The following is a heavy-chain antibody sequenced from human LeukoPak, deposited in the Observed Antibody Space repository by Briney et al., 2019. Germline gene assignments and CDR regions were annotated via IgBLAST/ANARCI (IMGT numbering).Heavy chain of an antibody. Sequence: ASVKVSCKASGYTFTSYGISWVRQAPGQGLEWMGWISAYNGNTNYAQKLQGRVTMTTDTSTSTAYMELRSLRFDDTAVYYCARARGGSYYDPLGYWGQGTLVTVSS. V-gene: IGHV1-18*01. CDR2: ISAYNGNT. D-gene: IGHD1-26*01. J-gene: IGHJ4*02. CDR1: GYTFTSYG. CDR3: ARARGGSYYDPLGY.